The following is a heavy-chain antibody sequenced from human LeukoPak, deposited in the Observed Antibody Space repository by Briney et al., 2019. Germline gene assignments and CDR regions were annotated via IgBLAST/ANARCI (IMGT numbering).Heavy chain of an antibody. CDR3: AIITMVRGVIITGGWFDP. CDR1: GGSFSSYA. CDR2: VIPIFGTA. Sequence: SVKVSCKASGGSFSSYAISWVRQAPGQGLEWMGGVIPIFGTANYAQKFQGRVTITADESTSTAYMELSSLRSEDTAVYYCAIITMVRGVIITGGWFDPWGQGTLVTVSS. D-gene: IGHD3-10*01. J-gene: IGHJ5*02. V-gene: IGHV1-69*13.